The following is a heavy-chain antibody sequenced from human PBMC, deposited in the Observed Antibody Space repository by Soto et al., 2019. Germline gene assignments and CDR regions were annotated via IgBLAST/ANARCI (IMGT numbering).Heavy chain of an antibody. D-gene: IGHD6-19*01. J-gene: IGHJ5*02. CDR3: ARDRTMVYATQSIAVGGSRFDP. Sequence: ASLMLSCKASVYTFTGYYMHWVRHAPGQGIEWMGWINPNSGGTNYAQKFQGWVTMTRDTSISTAYMELSRLRSDDTAVYYCARDRTMVYATQSIAVGGSRFDPWGQGTLGTVPS. V-gene: IGHV1-2*04. CDR2: INPNSGGT. CDR1: VYTFTGYY.